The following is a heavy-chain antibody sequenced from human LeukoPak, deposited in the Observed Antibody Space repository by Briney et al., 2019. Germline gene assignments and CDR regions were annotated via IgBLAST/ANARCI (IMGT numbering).Heavy chain of an antibody. D-gene: IGHD6-19*01. V-gene: IGHV3-21*01. Sequence: PGGPLRLSCAASGFTFSSYSMNWVRQAPGKGLVWVSYISSSSSYIYYADSVKGRFTISRDNAKNSLYLQMNSLRAEDTAVYYCARDGPQQWLVSAYYFDYWGQGTLVTVSS. CDR3: ARDGPQQWLVSAYYFDY. CDR1: GFTFSSYS. CDR2: ISSSSSYI. J-gene: IGHJ4*02.